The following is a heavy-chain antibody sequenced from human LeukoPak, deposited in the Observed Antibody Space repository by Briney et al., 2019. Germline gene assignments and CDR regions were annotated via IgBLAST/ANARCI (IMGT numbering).Heavy chain of an antibody. CDR2: ISSSSSYI. CDR3: ASGSSSLIDY. V-gene: IGHV3-21*01. Sequence: GGSLRLSCAAPGFTFSSYSMNWVRQAPGKGLEWVSSISSSSSYIYYADSVKGRFTISRDNAKNSLYLQMNSLRAEDTAVYYCASGSSSLIDYWGQGTLVTVSS. CDR1: GFTFSSYS. J-gene: IGHJ4*02. D-gene: IGHD6-13*01.